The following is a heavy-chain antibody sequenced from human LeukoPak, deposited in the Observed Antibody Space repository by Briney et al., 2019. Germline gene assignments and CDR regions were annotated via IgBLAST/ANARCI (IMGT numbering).Heavy chain of an antibody. V-gene: IGHV4-61*08. CDR3: ARPHMVRGGGFWFDP. CDR1: GGSISSGDYY. CDR2: IYYSGST. D-gene: IGHD3-10*01. Sequence: SETLSLTCTVSGGSISSGDYYWSWIRQPPGKGLEWIGYIYYSGSTNYNPSLKSRVTISVDTSKNQFSLKLSSVTAADTAVYYCARPHMVRGGGFWFDPWGQGTLVTVSS. J-gene: IGHJ5*02.